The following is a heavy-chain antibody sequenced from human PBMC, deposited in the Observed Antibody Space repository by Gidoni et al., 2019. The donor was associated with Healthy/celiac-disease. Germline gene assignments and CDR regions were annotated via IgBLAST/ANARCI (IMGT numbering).Heavy chain of an antibody. Sequence: EVQLVESGGGLVQPGRSLRLSCTASGFTFGDYAMSWVRQAPGKGREWVGFIRSKAYGGTTEYAASVKGRFTISRDDSKSIAYLQMNSLKTEDTAVYYCTRGRLAALATGYYYYGMDVWGQGTTVTVSS. D-gene: IGHD6-6*01. J-gene: IGHJ6*02. CDR1: GFTFGDYA. V-gene: IGHV3-49*04. CDR2: IRSKAYGGTT. CDR3: TRGRLAALATGYYYYGMDV.